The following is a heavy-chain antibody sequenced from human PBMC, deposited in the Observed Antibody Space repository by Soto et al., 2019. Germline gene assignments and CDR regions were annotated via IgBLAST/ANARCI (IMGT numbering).Heavy chain of an antibody. CDR2: INMDGSST. Sequence: EVQLVESGGGLVQPGGSLRLSCAVSGFTFSGDWMHWVRQAAGKGLVWVARINMDGSSTNYADSVKGRFTISRDNAKNTLYLQMNCLRVDDTAVYYCARGPRGLYHHDYWGQGALVTVSS. CDR3: ARGPRGLYHHDY. J-gene: IGHJ4*02. CDR1: GFTFSGDW. D-gene: IGHD1-26*01. V-gene: IGHV3-74*01.